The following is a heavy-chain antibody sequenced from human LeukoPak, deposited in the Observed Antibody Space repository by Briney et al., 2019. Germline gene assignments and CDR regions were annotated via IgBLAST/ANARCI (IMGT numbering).Heavy chain of an antibody. CDR1: GFTFSDHY. CDR2: IRNKANTYTT. V-gene: IGHV3-72*01. J-gene: IGHJ4*02. D-gene: IGHD6-19*01. Sequence: GGSLRLSCAASGFTFSDHYMDWVRQAPGKGLEWVARIRNKANTYTTEYAASVKGRFTISRDESKNSLYLQMNSLKSEDTAVYYCARENQWLVRVDYWGQGTLVTVSS. CDR3: ARENQWLVRVDY.